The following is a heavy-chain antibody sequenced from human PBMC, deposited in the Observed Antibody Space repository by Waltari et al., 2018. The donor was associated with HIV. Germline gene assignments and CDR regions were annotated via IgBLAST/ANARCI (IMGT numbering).Heavy chain of an antibody. CDR2: IHALDSET. Sequence: EVQLVQSGPEVSEPGQSLRISCKTSGGAFSNKWIGWVRQMPGKGLEWMGIIHALDSETKYGPSFQGHVVISADPSTNTAYLQWVTLKASDTAVYYCATGYSALFDSWGQGTLVTVFS. J-gene: IGHJ4*02. D-gene: IGHD5-12*01. CDR1: GGAFSNKW. CDR3: ATGYSALFDS. V-gene: IGHV5-51*01.